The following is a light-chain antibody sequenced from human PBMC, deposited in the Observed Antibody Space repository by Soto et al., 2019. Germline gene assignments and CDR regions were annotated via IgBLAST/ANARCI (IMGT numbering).Light chain of an antibody. Sequence: DIQITQSPSTLSASVGDRVAITCRASDNIAPWVAWYQQKPGKAPKILIYAASSLQSGVPSRFSGSGSGTDFTLTISSLQPEDFETYYCQQSYSTPQTFGQGTKVDIK. CDR3: QQSYSTPQT. CDR1: DNIAPW. J-gene: IGKJ1*01. CDR2: AAS. V-gene: IGKV1-39*01.